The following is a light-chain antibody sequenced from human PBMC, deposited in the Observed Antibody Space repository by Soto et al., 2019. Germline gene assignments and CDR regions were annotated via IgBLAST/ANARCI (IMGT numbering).Light chain of an antibody. V-gene: IGLV1-44*01. J-gene: IGLJ3*02. CDR1: TSNIGSNT. CDR2: SND. Sequence: QPVLTQPPSASGTPGQRVTISCSGTTSNIGSNTVSWYHHLPGTAPKLLIDSNDQRPSGVPDRFSGSKSGTSASLAISGLQSEDEADYYCAIWDLTLSAWVFGGGTKLTVL. CDR3: AIWDLTLSAWV.